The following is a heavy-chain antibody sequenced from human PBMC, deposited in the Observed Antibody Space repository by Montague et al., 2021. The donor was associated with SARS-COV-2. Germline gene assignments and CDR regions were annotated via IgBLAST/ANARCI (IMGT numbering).Heavy chain of an antibody. D-gene: IGHD3-3*01. J-gene: IGHJ4*02. CDR1: GGSFIGYY. CDR2: INHSGST. CDR3: ARGYQLRFLEWSSRQSTFDY. V-gene: IGHV4-34*01. Sequence: SETLSLTCAVYGGSFIGYYWSWIRQPPWKGLEWIGEINHSGSTNYNPSLKSRVTISVDTSKNQFSLKLSSVTAAYTAVYYCARGYQLRFLEWSSRQSTFDYWGQGTLVTVSS.